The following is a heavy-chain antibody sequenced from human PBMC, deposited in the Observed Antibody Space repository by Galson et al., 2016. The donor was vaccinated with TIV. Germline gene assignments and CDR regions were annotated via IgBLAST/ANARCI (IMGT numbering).Heavy chain of an antibody. Sequence: SVKVSCKASGDIFRSYGISWVRQAPGQGLEWMGAIIPLFGTVKYEQTFQGRLTITTDESTGTVYMELSSLTSEDTAIYYCARVPQIYDYNMDVWGKGTTVTVSS. CDR2: IIPLFGTV. V-gene: IGHV1-69*05. J-gene: IGHJ6*03. CDR3: ARVPQIYDYNMDV. CDR1: GDIFRSYG.